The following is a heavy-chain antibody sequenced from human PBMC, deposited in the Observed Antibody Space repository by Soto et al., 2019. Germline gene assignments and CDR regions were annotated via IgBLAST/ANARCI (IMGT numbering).Heavy chain of an antibody. D-gene: IGHD3-16*02. J-gene: IGHJ4*02. Sequence: QVQLVESGGGVVQPGRSLRLSCAASGFTFSSYAMHWVRQAPGKGLEWVAVISYDGSNKYYADSVKGRFTISRDNSKNTLYLQMNSLRAEDTAVYYCARVMLSYRRIGNAGFDYWGQGTLFTVSS. CDR3: ARVMLSYRRIGNAGFDY. CDR1: GFTFSSYA. CDR2: ISYDGSNK. V-gene: IGHV3-30-3*01.